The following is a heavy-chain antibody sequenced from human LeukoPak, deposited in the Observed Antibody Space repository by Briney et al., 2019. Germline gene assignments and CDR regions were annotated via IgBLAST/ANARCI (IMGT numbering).Heavy chain of an antibody. CDR1: GFTFSDYY. Sequence: GGSLRLSCAASGFTFSDYYMSWIRQAPGKGLEWVSYISSSGSTIYYADSVKGRFTISRDNAKNSLYLRMNSLRAEDTAVYYCARDRTAGPLTGWFDPWGQGTLVTVSS. V-gene: IGHV3-11*01. CDR2: ISSSGSTI. D-gene: IGHD3-9*01. J-gene: IGHJ5*02. CDR3: ARDRTAGPLTGWFDP.